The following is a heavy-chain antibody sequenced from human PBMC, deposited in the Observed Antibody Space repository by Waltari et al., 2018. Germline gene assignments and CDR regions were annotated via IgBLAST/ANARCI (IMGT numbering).Heavy chain of an antibody. V-gene: IGHV3-15*01. CDR3: VTPPIFAAHGGFDY. CDR2: MRGKRNGGPT. J-gene: IGHJ4*02. Sequence: EVVLAESGGGLVKPGGSLRLSCAASGFSFSDAWMSWVRQIPGTGLGGVGRMRGKRNGGPTEYSAAVKDRFGISRDDSEKMLFLEMPNLKVEDTGVYYCVTPPIFAAHGGFDYWGQGALVTVSS. CDR1: GFSFSDAW. D-gene: IGHD3-9*01.